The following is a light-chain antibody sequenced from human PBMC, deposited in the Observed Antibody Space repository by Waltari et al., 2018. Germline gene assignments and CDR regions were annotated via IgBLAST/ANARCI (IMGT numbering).Light chain of an antibody. CDR2: DVS. Sequence: QSALTQPPSVSWSPGQSVTSPCTGTSSDVGTYNRVSWSQQPPGTAPKLMIYDVSDRPSGVPDRFSGSKSGNTASLTISGLQPEDEADYYCTSYTRSNTWVFGGGTKLTVL. CDR1: SSDVGTYNR. J-gene: IGLJ3*02. V-gene: IGLV2-18*02. CDR3: TSYTRSNTWV.